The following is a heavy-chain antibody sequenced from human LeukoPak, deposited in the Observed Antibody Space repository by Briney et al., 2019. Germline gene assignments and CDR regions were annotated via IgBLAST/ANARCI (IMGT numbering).Heavy chain of an antibody. CDR3: ADSHPTYYDFWSGFFNNWFDP. D-gene: IGHD3-3*01. V-gene: IGHV2-5*01. Sequence: SGPTLVNPTQTLTLTCTFSGFSLSTSGVGVGWIRQPPGKALEWLALIYWNDDKRYSPSLKSRRTITKDTSKNQVVLTMTNMDPVDTATYYCADSHPTYYDFWSGFFNNWFDPWGQGTLVTVSS. CDR2: IYWNDDK. J-gene: IGHJ5*02. CDR1: GFSLSTSGVG.